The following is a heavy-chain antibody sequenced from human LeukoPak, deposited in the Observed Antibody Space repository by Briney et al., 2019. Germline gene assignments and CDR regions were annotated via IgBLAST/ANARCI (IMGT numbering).Heavy chain of an antibody. V-gene: IGHV4-59*12. D-gene: IGHD5-24*01. CDR3: ALGYNDIWEL. CDR2: IYYSGST. CDR1: GGSITNY. Sequence: SETLSLTCTVSGGSITNYWTWIRPPPGKELEWIGFIYYSGSTNYSPSLKSRVTISVDTSDNKFSLKMISVTAADAAVYYCALGYNDIWELWGRGTLVTVSS. J-gene: IGHJ4*02.